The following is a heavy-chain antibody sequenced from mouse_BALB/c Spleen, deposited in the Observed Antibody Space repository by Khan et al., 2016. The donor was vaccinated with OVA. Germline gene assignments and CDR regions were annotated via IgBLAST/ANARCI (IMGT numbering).Heavy chain of an antibody. J-gene: IGHJ3*01. CDR3: ARNYDYDEDLAY. D-gene: IGHD2-4*01. CDR2: IWSGGST. CDR1: GFSLTNYG. V-gene: IGHV2-2*02. Sequence: VQLQESGPGLVQPSQSLSITCTVSGFSLTNYGVHWVRQSPGKGLEWLGVIWSGGSTDYHAAFISRLSISKDNTKSQVFFKMNSLQPNDTAMYYCARNYDYDEDLAYWGQGTLVTVSA.